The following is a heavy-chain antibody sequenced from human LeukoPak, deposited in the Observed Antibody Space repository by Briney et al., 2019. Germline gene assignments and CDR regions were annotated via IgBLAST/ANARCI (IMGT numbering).Heavy chain of an antibody. CDR1: GGSISSSSYY. V-gene: IGHV4-39*07. D-gene: IGHD2-21*01. J-gene: IGHJ4*02. CDR3: ARSYSD. CDR2: INHSGST. Sequence: PSETLSLTCTVSGGSISSSSYYWGWIRQPPGKGLEWIGEINHSGSTHYNPSLKSRVTISVDTSKNQFSPKLSSVTAADTAVYYCARSYSDWGQGTLVTVSS.